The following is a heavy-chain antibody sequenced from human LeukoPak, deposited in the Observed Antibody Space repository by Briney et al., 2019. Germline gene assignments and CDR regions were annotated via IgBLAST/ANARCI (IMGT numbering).Heavy chain of an antibody. CDR2: ISYDGSNK. J-gene: IGHJ6*02. D-gene: IGHD3-10*01. CDR1: KFTFSSYA. CDR3: ARVTGMDV. V-gene: IGHV3-30-3*01. Sequence: GGSLRLSCAASKFTFSSYAIHWVRQAPGKGLEWVAVISYDGSNKYYADSVKGRFTISRDNSKNTLYLQMNSLRAEDTAVYYCARVTGMDVWGQGTTVTVSS.